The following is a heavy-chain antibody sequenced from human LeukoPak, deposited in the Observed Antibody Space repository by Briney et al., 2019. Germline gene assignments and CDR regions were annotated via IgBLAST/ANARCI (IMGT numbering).Heavy chain of an antibody. J-gene: IGHJ3*01. CDR2: INAGNGST. Sequence: ASVKVSCKASGYTFTSYAMHWVRQAPGQRLEWMGWINAGNGSTKYSQKFQGRVTITRDTSASTAYMELSSLRSEDTAVYYCARAAPTSPPAGWGQGTMVTVSS. CDR1: GYTFTSYA. D-gene: IGHD1-14*01. CDR3: ARAAPTSPPAG. V-gene: IGHV1-3*01.